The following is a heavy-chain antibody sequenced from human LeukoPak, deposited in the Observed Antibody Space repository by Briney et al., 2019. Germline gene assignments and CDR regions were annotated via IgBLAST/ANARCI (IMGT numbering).Heavy chain of an antibody. V-gene: IGHV4-39*07. CDR2: IYYSGST. Sequence: KPSETLSLTCTVSGGPISSSSYYWGWIRQPPGKGLEWIGSIYYSGSTYYNPSLKSRVTISVDKSKNEFSLKLSSVTAADTAVYYCARWYYDGSGYYYDFWGQGTLVTVSS. CDR1: GGPISSSSYY. J-gene: IGHJ4*02. CDR3: ARWYYDGSGYYYDF. D-gene: IGHD3-22*01.